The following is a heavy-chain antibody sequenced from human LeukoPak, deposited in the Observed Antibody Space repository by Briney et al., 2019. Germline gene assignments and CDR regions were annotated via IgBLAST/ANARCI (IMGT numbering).Heavy chain of an antibody. CDR1: GFTSSSYS. CDR2: ISSSSSYI. J-gene: IGHJ6*03. CDR3: ATYYYGSGSYYDYYYYYMDV. D-gene: IGHD3-10*01. V-gene: IGHV3-21*01. Sequence: PGGSLRLSCAASGFTSSSYSMNWVRQAPGKGLEWVSSISSSSSYIYYADSVKGRFTISRDNAKNSLYLQMNSLRAEDTAVYYCATYYYGSGSYYDYYYYYMDVWGKGTTVTISS.